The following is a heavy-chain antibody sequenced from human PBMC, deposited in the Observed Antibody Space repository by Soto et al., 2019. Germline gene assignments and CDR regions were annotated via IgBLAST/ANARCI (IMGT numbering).Heavy chain of an antibody. CDR1: GGSVTTYY. Sequence: QVQLQGSGPGLVKPSETLSLTCTVFGGSVTTYYWTWIRQPPGKGLEWIGFTSHSGSTNYNPSLKRRVTMSVDTSKNQFSLTLMSVTAADTAVYYCVTGSGSSTSDAFDIWDRGTMVTVSS. D-gene: IGHD3-10*01. V-gene: IGHV4-59*02. J-gene: IGHJ3*02. CDR3: VTGSGSSTSDAFDI. CDR2: TSHSGST.